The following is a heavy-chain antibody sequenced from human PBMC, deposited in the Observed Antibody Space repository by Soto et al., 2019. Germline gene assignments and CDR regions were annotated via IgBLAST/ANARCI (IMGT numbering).Heavy chain of an antibody. CDR3: ARDSPYGDYRRPIDAFDI. Sequence: QVQLVQSGAEVKKPGSSVKVSCKASGGTFSSYTISWVRQAPGQGLEWMGRIIPILGIANYAQKLQGRVTITADKSPSTSYRELSSLRSEDTAVYYCARDSPYGDYRRPIDAFDIWGQGTMVTVSS. V-gene: IGHV1-69*08. CDR1: GGTFSSYT. J-gene: IGHJ3*02. D-gene: IGHD4-17*01. CDR2: IIPILGIA.